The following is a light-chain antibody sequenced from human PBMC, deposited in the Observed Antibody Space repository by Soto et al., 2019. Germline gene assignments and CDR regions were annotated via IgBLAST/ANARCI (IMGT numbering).Light chain of an antibody. CDR3: QQYKSYLYT. V-gene: IGKV1-5*01. CDR1: QSISSW. J-gene: IGKJ2*01. Sequence: DIQMTQSPSTLSASVGDRVTLTCRASQSISSWLAWYQQKPGKAPKLLIYDASSFDSGVPSRFSGSGSGTEFTLTISSLQPDDFATYYCQQYKSYLYTFGQGTKLEIK. CDR2: DAS.